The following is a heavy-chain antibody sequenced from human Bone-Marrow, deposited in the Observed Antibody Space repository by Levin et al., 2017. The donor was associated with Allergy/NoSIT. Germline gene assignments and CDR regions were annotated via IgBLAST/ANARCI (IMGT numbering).Heavy chain of an antibody. CDR3: ARSVRGSGSYSFDY. D-gene: IGHD3-16*01. V-gene: IGHV1-18*01. J-gene: IGHJ4*02. Sequence: ASVKVSCETSGYILTTYHISWVRQAPGQGLEWMGWVSADRTKTNYAQKFQGRVTMTTDTSRTTVYMELRGLRPDDTAMYYCARSVRGSGSYSFDYWGQGTLVIVS. CDR1: GYILTTYH. CDR2: VSADRTKT.